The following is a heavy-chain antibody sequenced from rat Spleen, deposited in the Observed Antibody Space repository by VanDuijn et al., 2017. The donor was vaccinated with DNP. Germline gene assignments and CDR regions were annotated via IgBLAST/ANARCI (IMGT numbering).Heavy chain of an antibody. Sequence: EVQLVESGGGLVQPGRSLILSCTASGFTFSDHNMAWVRQAPKKGLEWVATISNDGSSTYYRDFVKGRFIISRNNAKSTLYLQMDSLRSDDTATYYCAGRPPPTRGPFDYWGQGVMVTVSS. CDR3: AGRPPPTRGPFDY. V-gene: IGHV5-7*01. D-gene: IGHD1-4*01. CDR2: ISNDGSST. J-gene: IGHJ2*01. CDR1: GFTFSDHN.